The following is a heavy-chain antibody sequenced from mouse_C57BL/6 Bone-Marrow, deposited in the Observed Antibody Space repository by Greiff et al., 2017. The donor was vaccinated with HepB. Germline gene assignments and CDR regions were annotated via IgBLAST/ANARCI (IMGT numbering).Heavy chain of an antibody. V-gene: IGHV3-3*01. CDR1: GFSINSDCY. CDR2: TFYSGIT. D-gene: IGHD2-5*01. J-gene: IGHJ4*01. Sequence: EVQLQQSGPSLVRPSQTLSLTCTVTGFSINSDCYWIWIRQFPGNKLEYIGYTFYSGITYYNPSLESRTYITRDTSKNPFSLKLSSVTTEDTATYYCARGAYYSNLYAMDYWGQGTSVTVSS. CDR3: ARGAYYSNLYAMDY.